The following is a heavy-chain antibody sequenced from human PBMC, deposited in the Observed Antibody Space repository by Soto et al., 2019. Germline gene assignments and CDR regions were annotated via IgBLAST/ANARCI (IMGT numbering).Heavy chain of an antibody. CDR1: GYTFNTYG. CDR2: ISAYDGKT. V-gene: IGHV1-18*01. Sequence: ASVKVSCKTSGYTFNTYGINWVRQAPGQGLELMGWISAYDGKTTYAEKFQGWVTMTRDTSISTAYMELSRLRSDDTAVYYCARASDSSGWYGYFDYWGQGTLVTVSS. J-gene: IGHJ4*02. CDR3: ARASDSSGWYGYFDY. D-gene: IGHD6-19*01.